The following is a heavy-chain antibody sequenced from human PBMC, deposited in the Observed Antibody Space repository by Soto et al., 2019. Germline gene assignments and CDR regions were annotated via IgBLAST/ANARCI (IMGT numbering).Heavy chain of an antibody. CDR1: GFTFSSYA. CDR3: AKEDYYGSGSYYNNHFDY. Sequence: EVQLLESGGGLVQPGGSLRLSCAASGFTFSSYAMSWVRQAPGKGLEWVSAISGSGGSTYYADSVKGRFTISRDNSKNTLYLQMNSLRAEDTAVYYCAKEDYYGSGSYYNNHFDYWGQGTLVTVSS. CDR2: ISGSGGST. J-gene: IGHJ4*02. V-gene: IGHV3-23*01. D-gene: IGHD3-10*01.